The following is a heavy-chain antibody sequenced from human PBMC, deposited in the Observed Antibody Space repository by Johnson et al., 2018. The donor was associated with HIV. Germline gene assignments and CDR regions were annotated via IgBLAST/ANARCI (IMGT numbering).Heavy chain of an antibody. D-gene: IGHD3-10*01. CDR1: GFTFSSYA. Sequence: QVQLVESGGGVVQPGRSLRLSCAASGFTFSSYAMHWVRQAPGKGLEWVAFIRYDGSNKYYADSVKGRFTISRDNSKNTLYLQMNSLRAEDTAVYYCARPLRGVNAFDIWGQGTMVTVSS. CDR3: ARPLRGVNAFDI. V-gene: IGHV3-30*02. CDR2: IRYDGSNK. J-gene: IGHJ3*02.